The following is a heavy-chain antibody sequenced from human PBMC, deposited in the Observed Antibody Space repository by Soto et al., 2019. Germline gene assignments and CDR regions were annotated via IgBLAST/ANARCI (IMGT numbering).Heavy chain of an antibody. CDR2: MNPNSGNT. CDR1: GYTFTSYD. Sequence: GASVKVSCKASGYTFTSYDINWVRQATGQGLEWMGWMNPNSGNTGYAQKFQGRVTMTRNTSISTAYMELSSLRSEDTAVYYCARGLRTAAVSDFWGQGTLVTVSS. V-gene: IGHV1-8*01. J-gene: IGHJ4*02. CDR3: ARGLRTAAVSDF. D-gene: IGHD6-13*01.